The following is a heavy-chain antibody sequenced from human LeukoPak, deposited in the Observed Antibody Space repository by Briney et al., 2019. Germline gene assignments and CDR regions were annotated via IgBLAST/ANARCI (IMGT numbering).Heavy chain of an antibody. V-gene: IGHV1-2*04. CDR3: ARSGYSSSWYLDY. CDR2: TNPNNGGT. D-gene: IGHD6-13*01. CDR1: GYTFTVYY. Sequence: ASVKVSCKASGYTFTVYYIHWVRQAPGQGLEWMGWTNPNNGGTNYAQKFQGWATMTRDTSISTAYMELNRLTSDDTAVYSCARSGYSSSWYLDYWGQGTLVTVSS. J-gene: IGHJ4*02.